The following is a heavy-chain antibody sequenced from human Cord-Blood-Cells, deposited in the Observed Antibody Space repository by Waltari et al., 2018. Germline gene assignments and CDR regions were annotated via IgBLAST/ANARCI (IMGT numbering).Heavy chain of an antibody. CDR3: ARGRVYCSSTSCYYYYGMDV. J-gene: IGHJ6*02. D-gene: IGHD2-2*01. CDR2: INHSGST. CDR1: GGSFSGYS. V-gene: IGHV4-34*01. Sequence: QVQLQQWGAGLLKPSETLSLTCAVYGGSFSGYSWSWIRQPPGKGLEWIGEINHSGSTNYNPSLKSRVTISVDTSKNQFSLKLSSVTAADTAVYYCARGRVYCSSTSCYYYYGMDVWGQGTTVTVSS.